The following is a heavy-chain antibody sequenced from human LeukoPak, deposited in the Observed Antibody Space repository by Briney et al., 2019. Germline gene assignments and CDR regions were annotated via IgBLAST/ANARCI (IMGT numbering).Heavy chain of an antibody. CDR1: GFTFSDYY. Sequence: PGGSLRPSCAASGFTFSDYYMSWIRQAPGKGLEWVSFISKDGCTVSYADSVKGQFTISRDNSKNSLYLQMNSLTADDTAVYFCARVRGSYSSDYWGQGTLVTVSS. D-gene: IGHD5-12*01. CDR3: ARVRGSYSSDY. V-gene: IGHV3-11*01. CDR2: ISKDGCTV. J-gene: IGHJ4*02.